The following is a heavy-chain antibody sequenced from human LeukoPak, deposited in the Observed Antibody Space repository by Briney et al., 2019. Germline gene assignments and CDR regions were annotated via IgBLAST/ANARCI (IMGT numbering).Heavy chain of an antibody. D-gene: IGHD6-13*01. CDR2: ISAYNGNT. V-gene: IGHV1-18*01. Sequence: ASVKVSCKASGYTFTSYGISWVRQAPGQGLEWMGWISAYNGNTNYAQKLQGRVTMTTDTSTSTAYMELRSLRSEDTAVYYCAREQYSSSWTNWFDPWGQGTLVTVSS. CDR3: AREQYSSSWTNWFDP. CDR1: GYTFTSYG. J-gene: IGHJ5*02.